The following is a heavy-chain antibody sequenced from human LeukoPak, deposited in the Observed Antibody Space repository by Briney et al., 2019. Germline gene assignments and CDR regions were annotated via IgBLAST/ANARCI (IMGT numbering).Heavy chain of an antibody. J-gene: IGHJ4*02. D-gene: IGHD2-15*01. CDR1: GFTLSSYS. CDR2: ISSSSATI. V-gene: IGHV3-48*02. CDR3: ARSAGSGIYPFDY. Sequence: GGSLRLSCTASGFTLSSYSMNWVRQSPGTGLEWVSYISSSSATIYYADSVKGRFTISRDNAKNSLYLQMSCLRDEDTAVYYFARSAGSGIYPFDYWGQGTLVTVSS.